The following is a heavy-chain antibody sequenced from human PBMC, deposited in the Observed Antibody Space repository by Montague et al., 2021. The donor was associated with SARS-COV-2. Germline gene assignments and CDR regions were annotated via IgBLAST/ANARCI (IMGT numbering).Heavy chain of an antibody. D-gene: IGHD5-12*01. CDR2: IYDSGST. CDR3: ARRGRKLLPVATTIGGFDI. J-gene: IGHJ3*02. CDR1: GGSISSSNYY. V-gene: IGHV4-39*02. Sequence: SETLSLTCTVSGGSISSSNYYWDWIRQPPGKGLERIGSIYDSGSTYYNPSLKSRVTISVGTSKNHFSLKLSSVTAADTAVYYRARRGRKLLPVATTIGGFDIWGQGTMVTVSS.